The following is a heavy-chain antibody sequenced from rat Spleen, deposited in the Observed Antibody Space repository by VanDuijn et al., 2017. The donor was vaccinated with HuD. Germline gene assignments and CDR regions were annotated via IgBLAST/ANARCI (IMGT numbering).Heavy chain of an antibody. V-gene: IGHV5S10*01. CDR3: VSHGARVSRFAY. Sequence: EVQLVESGGDLVQPGRSLKLSCAASGFTFSDYYMAWVRQAPTKGLEWVATISYDGSSTYYRDSVKGRFTISRDNAKSTLYLQMDSLRSEDTATYYCVSHGARVSRFAYWGQGTLVTVSS. CDR2: ISYDGSST. D-gene: IGHD1-4*01. J-gene: IGHJ3*01. CDR1: GFTFSDYY.